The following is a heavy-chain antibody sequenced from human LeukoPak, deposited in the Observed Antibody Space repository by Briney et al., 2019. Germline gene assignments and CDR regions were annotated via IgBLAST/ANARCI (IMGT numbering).Heavy chain of an antibody. V-gene: IGHV4-34*01. D-gene: IGHD1-26*01. CDR2: INHSGST. CDR1: GGSFSGYY. J-gene: IGHJ4*02. Sequence: PSETLSLTCAVYGGSFSGYYWSWIRQPPGKGLEWIGEINHSGSTNYNPSLKSRVTISVDTSKNQFSLKLSSVTAADTAVYYCARGPVGATNGGNFDYWGQGTLVTVFS. CDR3: ARGPVGATNGGNFDY.